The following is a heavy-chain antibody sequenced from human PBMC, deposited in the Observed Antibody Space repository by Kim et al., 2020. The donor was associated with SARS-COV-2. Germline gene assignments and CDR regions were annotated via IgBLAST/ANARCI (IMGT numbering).Heavy chain of an antibody. CDR2: ISSGGSTK. D-gene: IGHD3-10*02. J-gene: IGHJ4*02. CDR1: GFTFNSYG. V-gene: IGHV3-48*03. CDR3: AKSCYGSYFGYDY. Sequence: GGSLRLSCAASGFTFNSYGMNWVRQAPGKGLEWVSDISSGGSTKYYADSVKGRFTISRDNSKNTLYLQMNSLRIEDTAVYYCAKSCYGSYFGYDYWGQGTLVTVSS.